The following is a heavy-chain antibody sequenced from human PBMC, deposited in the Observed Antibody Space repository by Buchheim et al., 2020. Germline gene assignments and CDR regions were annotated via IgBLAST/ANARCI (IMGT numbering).Heavy chain of an antibody. CDR2: IIHDGSEK. CDR1: GFTFSDYW. Sequence: EVQVVESGGGLVQPGGSLRLSCAASGFTFSDYWMSWVRQAPGKGLEWVANIIHDGSEKYYVDSVKGRFTLSRDNARNILYLQMNSLRVEDTAVYYCAVTNWFNPWGQGTL. V-gene: IGHV3-7*01. D-gene: IGHD4-17*01. CDR3: AVTNWFNP. J-gene: IGHJ5*02.